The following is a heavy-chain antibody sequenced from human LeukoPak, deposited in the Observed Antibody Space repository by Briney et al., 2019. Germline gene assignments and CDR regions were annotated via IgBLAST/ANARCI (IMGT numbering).Heavy chain of an antibody. J-gene: IGHJ5*02. CDR3: AESGVTNWFDP. V-gene: IGHV1-2*02. Sequence: ASVKVSCKASGYTFTGYYMHWVRQAPGQGLEWMGWINPNSGGTNYAQEFQGRVTMTRDTSISTAYMELSRLRSDDTAVYYCAESGVTNWFDPWGQGTLVTVSS. CDR1: GYTFTGYY. CDR2: INPNSGGT. D-gene: IGHD3-10*01.